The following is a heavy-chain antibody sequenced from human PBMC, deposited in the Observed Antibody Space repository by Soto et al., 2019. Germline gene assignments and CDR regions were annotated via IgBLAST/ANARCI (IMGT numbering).Heavy chain of an antibody. CDR2: ISSSSSTI. Sequence: GGSLRLSCAASGFTFSSYSMNWVRQAPGKGLEWVSYISSSSSTIYYADSVKGRFTISRDNAKNSLYLQMNSLRAEDTAVYYCARGPEIEGDYGGDYYYYYYMDVWGKGTTVTVSS. J-gene: IGHJ6*03. D-gene: IGHD4-17*01. V-gene: IGHV3-48*01. CDR1: GFTFSSYS. CDR3: ARGPEIEGDYGGDYYYYYYMDV.